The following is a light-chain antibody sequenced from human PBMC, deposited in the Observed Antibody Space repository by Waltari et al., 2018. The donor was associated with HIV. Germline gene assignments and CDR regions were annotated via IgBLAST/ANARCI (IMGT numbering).Light chain of an antibody. CDR1: SSDIGGSDF. Sequence: QSALTQPASVSGSPGQSITISCPGSSSDIGGSDFVSWYQQHPGKAPKLIIYDVIERPSGVSNRFSASKSGNTASLTISGLQPEDEADYYCCSFIGRSTLIFGGGTKVTVV. CDR3: CSFIGRSTLI. V-gene: IGLV2-23*02. CDR2: DVI. J-gene: IGLJ2*01.